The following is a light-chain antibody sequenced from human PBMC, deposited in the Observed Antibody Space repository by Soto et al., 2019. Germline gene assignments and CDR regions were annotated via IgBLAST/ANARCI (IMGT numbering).Light chain of an antibody. J-gene: IGLJ1*01. CDR1: SSDVGGSNF. CDR2: DVN. V-gene: IGLV2-14*03. CDR3: CSYTSSSTHV. Sequence: QSALTQPASVSGSPGKSITISCTGTSSDVGGSNFVSWYQQHPGKVPKLMIFDVNRRPSGVSDRFSGSKSGNTASLTISGLQAEDEGDYYCCSYTSSSTHVFGSGTKLTVL.